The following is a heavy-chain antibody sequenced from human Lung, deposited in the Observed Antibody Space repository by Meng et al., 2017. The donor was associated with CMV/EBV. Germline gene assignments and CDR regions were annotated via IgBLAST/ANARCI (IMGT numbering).Heavy chain of an antibody. CDR3: ARILGCESTRCYEGAFDL. CDR2: IKHDGNQA. J-gene: IGHJ3*01. V-gene: IGHV3-7*01. D-gene: IGHD2-2*01. CDR1: GFTFSDHW. Sequence: SCEDSGFTFSDHWMGWVRQAPGKGLEWVANIKHDGNQAYYVDSLKGRYTISRDNARRALYLHLNSLRVEDTAVYYCARILGCESTRCYEGAFDLWGQRTMVTVSS.